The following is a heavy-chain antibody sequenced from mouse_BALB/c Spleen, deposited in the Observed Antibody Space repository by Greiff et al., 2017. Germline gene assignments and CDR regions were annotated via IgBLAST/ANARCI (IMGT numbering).Heavy chain of an antibody. CDR2: IDPANGNT. Sequence: VQLQQSGAELVKPGASVKLSCTASGFNIKDTYMHWVKQRPEQGLEWIGRIDPANGNTKYDPKFQGKATITADTSSNTAYLQLSSLTSEDTAVYYGAFPMTTGPYWYFDVGGAGTTVTVSS. D-gene: IGHD1-1*01. V-gene: IGHV14-3*02. J-gene: IGHJ1*01. CDR1: GFNIKDTY. CDR3: AFPMTTGPYWYFDV.